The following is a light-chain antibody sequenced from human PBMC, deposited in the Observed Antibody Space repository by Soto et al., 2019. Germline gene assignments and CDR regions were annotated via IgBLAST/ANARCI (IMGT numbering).Light chain of an antibody. Sequence: QSVLTQPASVSGSPGQSITISCTGTSSDVGGYKYVSWYQQHPGKAPKLIIYEVTNWPSGVSNRFSGSKSGNTASLSISGLQAEDEADYYCGSYTSDNICVVFGGGTKLTVL. CDR2: EVT. CDR3: GSYTSDNICVV. V-gene: IGLV2-14*01. J-gene: IGLJ2*01. CDR1: SSDVGGYKY.